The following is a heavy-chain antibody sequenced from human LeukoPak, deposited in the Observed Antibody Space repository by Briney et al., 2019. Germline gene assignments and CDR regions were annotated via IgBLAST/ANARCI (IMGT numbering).Heavy chain of an antibody. CDR3: ATSGSNDY. CDR1: GFTFSDYY. Sequence: PGGSLRLSCAASGFTFSDYYMSWIRQAPGKGLEGVSYISSSSSYTNYADSVKGRFTISREIAKNSLYLQMNSLRADDTAVYYCATSGSNDYGGQGTLVTVSS. CDR2: ISSSSSYT. V-gene: IGHV3-11*03. D-gene: IGHD1-26*01. J-gene: IGHJ4*02.